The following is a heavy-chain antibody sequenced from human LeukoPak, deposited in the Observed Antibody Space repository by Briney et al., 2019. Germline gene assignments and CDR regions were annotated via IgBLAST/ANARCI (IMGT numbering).Heavy chain of an antibody. V-gene: IGHV3-23*01. CDR1: GFTVCGYA. CDR3: AKDLDP. Sequence: GGSLRLSCADSGFTVCGYAMNWVSQAPGKGLEWVATISTSGGSTYYADFVKGRFTISRDNSKNTLYLQMNSLRAEDTAVYYCAKDLDPWGQGTLVTVSS. J-gene: IGHJ5*02. CDR2: ISTSGGST.